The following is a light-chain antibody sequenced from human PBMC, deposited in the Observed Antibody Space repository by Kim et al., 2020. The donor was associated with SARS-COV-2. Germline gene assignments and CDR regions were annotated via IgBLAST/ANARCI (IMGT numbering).Light chain of an antibody. V-gene: IGLV3-19*01. CDR1: SLRSYY. CDR3: NSRDSSGNHLV. CDR2: GKN. J-gene: IGLJ2*01. Sequence: ALGQTVRITCQGDSLRSYYASWYQQKPGQAPVLVIYGKNNRPSGIPDRFSGSSSGNTASFTITGAQAEDEADYYCNSRDSSGNHLVFGGGTQLTVL.